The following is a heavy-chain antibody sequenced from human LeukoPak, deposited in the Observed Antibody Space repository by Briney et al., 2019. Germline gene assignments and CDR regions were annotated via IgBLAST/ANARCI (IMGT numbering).Heavy chain of an antibody. V-gene: IGHV3-72*01. CDR1: GFTFSDHY. J-gene: IGHJ4*02. CDR2: IRNKANSYST. CDR3: ARSRIDYDSSGFDC. Sequence: PGGSLRLSCAASGFTFSDHYMDWVRQAPGKGLEWVGRIRNKANSYSTEYAASVKGRFIISRDDSKNSLYLQMISLKTEDTAVYYCARSRIDYDSSGFDCWGQGTLVTVSS. D-gene: IGHD3-22*01.